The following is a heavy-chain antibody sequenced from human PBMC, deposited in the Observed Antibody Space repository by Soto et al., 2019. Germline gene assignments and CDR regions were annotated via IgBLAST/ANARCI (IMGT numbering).Heavy chain of an antibody. J-gene: IGHJ6*02. CDR1: GFSFDEYA. CDR3: VNDIRYYYGSGNPPYYGMDV. Sequence: EVQLVESGGGLVQPGRSLRLSCAASGFSFDEYAMHWVRQVPGKGLEWVSGISWNSGRINYADSVKGRFTISRDNAKNSLYLPMDSLRSEDTALYYCVNDIRYYYGSGNPPYYGMDVWGQGTKVTVSS. V-gene: IGHV3-9*01. D-gene: IGHD3-10*01. CDR2: ISWNSGRI.